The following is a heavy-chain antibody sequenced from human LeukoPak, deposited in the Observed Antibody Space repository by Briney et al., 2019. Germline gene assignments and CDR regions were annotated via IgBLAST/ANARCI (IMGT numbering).Heavy chain of an antibody. V-gene: IGHV1-18*01. Sequence: ASVKVSCKASGYTFTSYGISWVRQAPGQGLEWMGWISAYNGNTNYAQKLQGRVTMTTDTSTSTAYMELRSLRTEDTAVYYCAKGYGWEASYYYYYMDVWGKGTTVTISS. CDR2: ISAYNGNT. J-gene: IGHJ6*03. CDR3: AKGYGWEASYYYYYMDV. CDR1: GYTFTSYG. D-gene: IGHD1-26*01.